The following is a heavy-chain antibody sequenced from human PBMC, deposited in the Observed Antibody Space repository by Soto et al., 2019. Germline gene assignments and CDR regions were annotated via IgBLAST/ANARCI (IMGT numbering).Heavy chain of an antibody. J-gene: IGHJ4*02. D-gene: IGHD6-19*01. Sequence: SETLSLTCTVSGGSISSYYWSWIRQPPGKGLEWIGYIYYSGSTNYNPSLKSRVTISVDTSKNQFSLKLSSVTAADTAVYYCASQLYSSGWNYYFDYWGQGTLVTVS. CDR2: IYYSGST. V-gene: IGHV4-59*01. CDR3: ASQLYSSGWNYYFDY. CDR1: GGSISSYY.